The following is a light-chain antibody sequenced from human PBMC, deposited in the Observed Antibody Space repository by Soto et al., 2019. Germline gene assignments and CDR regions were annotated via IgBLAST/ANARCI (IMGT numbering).Light chain of an antibody. CDR3: QQRSTWPLT. CDR2: DAS. V-gene: IGKV3-11*01. Sequence: EIVVTQSPATLSLSPGERATLSCRASQSIGSYLAWYQQKVGQAHRLLIYDASNRATGIPARFSGSGSGTDFTLTISSLEPEDFAVYYCQQRSTWPLTFGEGTKVEIK. CDR1: QSIGSY. J-gene: IGKJ4*01.